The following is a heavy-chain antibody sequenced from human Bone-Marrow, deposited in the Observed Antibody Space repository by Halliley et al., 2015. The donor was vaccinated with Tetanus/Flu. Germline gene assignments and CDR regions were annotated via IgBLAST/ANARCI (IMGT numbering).Heavy chain of an antibody. CDR2: FYYSGVA. D-gene: IGHD6-6*01. J-gene: IGHJ4*02. CDR3: ARRRLAVGFDH. Sequence: EWIGYFYYSGVAYYSPSLKSRVTISIDTSSNQFSLRLRSVPASDTAVYYCARRRLAVGFDHWGQGTLVTISS. V-gene: IGHV4-61*07.